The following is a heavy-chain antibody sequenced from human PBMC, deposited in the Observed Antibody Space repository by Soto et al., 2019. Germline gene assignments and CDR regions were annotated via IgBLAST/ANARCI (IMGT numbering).Heavy chain of an antibody. D-gene: IGHD3-10*01. CDR2: IYYSGST. CDR3: AREPGV. Sequence: SETLSLTCTVSGGSVSSGSYYWSWIRQPPGKGLEWIGYIYYSGSTNYNPSLKSRVTISVDTSKNQFSLKLSSVTAADTAVYYCAREPGVWGQGTLVTVSS. CDR1: GGSVSSGSYY. J-gene: IGHJ4*02. V-gene: IGHV4-61*01.